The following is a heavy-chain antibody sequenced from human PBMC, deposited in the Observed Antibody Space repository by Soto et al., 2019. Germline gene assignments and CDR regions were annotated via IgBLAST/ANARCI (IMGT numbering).Heavy chain of an antibody. D-gene: IGHD3-10*01. CDR3: ARGVGFGYYYYHMDL. Sequence: QVQLQESGPGLVKPSETLSLTCTVSGDSVTSVSDYWSWIRQPPGKGLEWIGYIYYSGSADYNPPLVSRVTISIDTSKNQFSLKLTSVTAADTAVYYCARGVGFGYYYYHMDLWGQGTTVTVSS. CDR1: GDSVTSVSDY. J-gene: IGHJ6*02. CDR2: IYYSGSA. V-gene: IGHV4-61*01.